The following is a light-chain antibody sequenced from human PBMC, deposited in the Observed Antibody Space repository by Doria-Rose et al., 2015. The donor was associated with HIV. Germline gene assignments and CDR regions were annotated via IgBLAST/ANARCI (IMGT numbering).Light chain of an antibody. V-gene: IGKV4-1*01. J-gene: IGKJ3*01. CDR2: WAS. CDR3: QQYYDTPS. CDR1: QSLLYTSKNY. Sequence: EIVLTQSPESLGMSLGERATLNCKSNQSLLYTSKNYLACYQQKPGQPPKLLIYWASTRQSGVHARFSGSGSGTDCTLTISSLEAEDVAVYYCQQYYDTPSFGPGTTVDIK.